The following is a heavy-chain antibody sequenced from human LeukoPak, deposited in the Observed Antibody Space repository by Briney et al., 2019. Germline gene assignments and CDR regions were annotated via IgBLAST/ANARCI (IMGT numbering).Heavy chain of an antibody. V-gene: IGHV4-34*01. Sequence: SETLSLTCAVYGGSFSGYYWSWIRQSPAKGLEWIGEINHSGSTNYNPSLKSRVTISVDTSKNQFSLKLSSVTAADTAVYYCARDDSIAAAGYYFDYWGQGTLVTVSS. CDR2: INHSGST. CDR1: GGSFSGYY. D-gene: IGHD6-13*01. J-gene: IGHJ4*02. CDR3: ARDDSIAAAGYYFDY.